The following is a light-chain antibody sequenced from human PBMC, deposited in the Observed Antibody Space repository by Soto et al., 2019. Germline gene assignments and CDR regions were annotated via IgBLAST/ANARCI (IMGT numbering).Light chain of an antibody. CDR1: HSLPRA. CDR2: AAS. J-gene: IGKJ1*01. Sequence: ETIMTQSPGTLSVTPWERSTLSFPPSHSLPRALAWYQQTPGQAPTLLIYAASTRATGLPGRFSGSGSGTEFTLTTSSLQSEDFAFYFCLKYNNWPPKFGKGTKGDIK. CDR3: LKYNNWPPK. V-gene: IGKV3-15*01.